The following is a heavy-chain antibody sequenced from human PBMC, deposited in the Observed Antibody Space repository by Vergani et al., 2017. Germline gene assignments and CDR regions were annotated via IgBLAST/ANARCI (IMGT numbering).Heavy chain of an antibody. CDR3: GIPLKWAPNWFDP. CDR1: GYTFTSYD. V-gene: IGHV1-8*01. Sequence: VQLVQSGAEVKKPGASVKVSCKASGYTFTSYDINWVRQATGQGLEWMGWMNPNSGNTGYAQKFQGRVTMTRNTSISTAYMELSSLGSEDKAVYYCGIPLKWAPNWFDPWGQGTLVTVSS. J-gene: IGHJ5*02. D-gene: IGHD2-15*01. CDR2: MNPNSGNT.